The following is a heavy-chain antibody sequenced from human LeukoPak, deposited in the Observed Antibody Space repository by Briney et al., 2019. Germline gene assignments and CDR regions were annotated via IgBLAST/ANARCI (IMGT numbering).Heavy chain of an antibody. CDR3: ARVFRTIAVAGTYDY. J-gene: IGHJ4*02. CDR1: GFTFSSYA. V-gene: IGHV3-30-3*01. CDR2: ISYDGSNK. Sequence: PGGSLRLSCAASGFTFSSYAMHWVRQAPGKGLEWVAVISYDGSNKYYADSVKGRFTISRDNSKNTLYLQMNSLRAEDTAVYYCARVFRTIAVAGTYDYWGQGTLVTVSS. D-gene: IGHD6-19*01.